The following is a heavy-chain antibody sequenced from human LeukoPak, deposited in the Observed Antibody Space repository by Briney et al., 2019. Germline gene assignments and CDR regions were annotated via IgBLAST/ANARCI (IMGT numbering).Heavy chain of an antibody. CDR2: MSPNSGNT. CDR1: GYTFTSYD. D-gene: IGHD3-22*01. CDR3: ARTYYDSSGYSGFDY. J-gene: IGHJ4*02. V-gene: IGHV1-8*01. Sequence: ASVKVSCKASGYTFTSYDINWVRQATGQGLEWMGWMSPNSGNTGYAQKFQGRVTMTRNTSISTAYMELSSLRSEDTAVYYCARTYYDSSGYSGFDYWGQGTLVTVSS.